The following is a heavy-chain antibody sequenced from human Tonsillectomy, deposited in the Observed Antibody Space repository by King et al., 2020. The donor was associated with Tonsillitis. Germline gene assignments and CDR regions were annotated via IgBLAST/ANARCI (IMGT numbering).Heavy chain of an antibody. J-gene: IGHJ4*02. CDR2: ISGTGGSI. Sequence: QLVQSGGGLVQPGGSLRLSCAASGFTFSNYAMSWVRQAPGKGLEWVSTISGTGGSIYYAESVKGRFTISRDNSKNTLYLQMNSLRAEDTALYYCTKDDRSGSYYLPLLVDYLGQGTLVTVSS. CDR1: GFTFSNYA. V-gene: IGHV3-23*04. CDR3: TKDDRSGSYYLPLLVDY. D-gene: IGHD3-10*01.